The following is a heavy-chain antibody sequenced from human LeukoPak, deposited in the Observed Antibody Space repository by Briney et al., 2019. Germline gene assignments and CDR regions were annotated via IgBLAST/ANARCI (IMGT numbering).Heavy chain of an antibody. D-gene: IGHD3-10*01. CDR1: GYTFTSYG. Sequence: GASVKVSCKASGYTFTSYGISWVRQAPGLGLEWMGWISTYHGNTNYAQKLQGRVTMTTDTSTSTAYMELRSLRSDDTAVYYCARFTKVLLWFGGFDYWGQGTLVTVSS. J-gene: IGHJ4*02. CDR3: ARFTKVLLWFGGFDY. V-gene: IGHV1-18*01. CDR2: ISTYHGNT.